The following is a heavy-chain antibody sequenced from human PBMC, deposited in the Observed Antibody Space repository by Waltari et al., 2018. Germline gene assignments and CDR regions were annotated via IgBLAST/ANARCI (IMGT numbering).Heavy chain of an antibody. V-gene: IGHV4-38-2*01. D-gene: IGHD3-3*01. Sequence: QVQLQESGLGLVKPSETLSLTCAVSGYSISRGYYWGWIRQPPGKGLEWIGSIYHSGSTYYNPSLKSRVTISVDTSKNQFSLKLSSVTAADTAVYYCARPRYDFWSGYHWYFDLWGRGTLVTVSS. CDR3: ARPRYDFWSGYHWYFDL. J-gene: IGHJ2*01. CDR2: IYHSGST. CDR1: GYSISRGYY.